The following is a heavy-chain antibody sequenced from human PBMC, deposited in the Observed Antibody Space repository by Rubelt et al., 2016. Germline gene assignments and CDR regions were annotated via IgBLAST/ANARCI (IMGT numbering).Heavy chain of an antibody. CDR2: IYDSGSA. V-gene: IGHV4-39*07. Sequence: QLQLQESGPGLVKPSETLSLTCTVSGGSISSSDYYWGWIRQPPGKGLEWIGSIYDSGSAYYNPSLKSRVTISRDTSKNQCARNLRSVTASDTAVYYRAGRQLGGDAFDIWGQGTMVTFSS. CDR3: AGRQLGGDAFDI. CDR1: GGSISSSDYY. J-gene: IGHJ3*02. D-gene: IGHD1-26*01.